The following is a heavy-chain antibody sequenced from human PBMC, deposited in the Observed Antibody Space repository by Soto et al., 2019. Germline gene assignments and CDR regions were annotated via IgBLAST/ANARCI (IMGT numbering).Heavy chain of an antibody. CDR3: ATLRGLGEVSPYFDS. V-gene: IGHV4-30-4*01. D-gene: IGHD3-10*01. Sequence: SETLSLTCTVSGGSISNGDYYWSWFRQSQEKGLEWIGHIFHADNTYTNPSLKSRLTISIDTSKNQFSLNLNSVTAADTAVYYCATLRGLGEVSPYFDSWGQGLMVT. J-gene: IGHJ4*02. CDR2: IFHADNT. CDR1: GGSISNGDYY.